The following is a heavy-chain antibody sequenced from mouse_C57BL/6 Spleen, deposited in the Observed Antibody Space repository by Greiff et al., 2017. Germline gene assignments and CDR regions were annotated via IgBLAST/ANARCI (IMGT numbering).Heavy chain of an antibody. D-gene: IGHD6-1*01. CDR1: GYTFTSYW. CDR3: ARGPHYDAMDY. J-gene: IGHJ4*01. CDR2: IDPSDSYT. Sequence: QVQLQQPGAELVMPGASVKLSCKASGYTFTSYWMHWVKQRPGQGLEWIGEIDPSDSYTNYNQKFKGKSTLTVDKSSSTAYMQLSSLISEDSAVYYYARGPHYDAMDYWGQGTSVTVSS. V-gene: IGHV1-69*01.